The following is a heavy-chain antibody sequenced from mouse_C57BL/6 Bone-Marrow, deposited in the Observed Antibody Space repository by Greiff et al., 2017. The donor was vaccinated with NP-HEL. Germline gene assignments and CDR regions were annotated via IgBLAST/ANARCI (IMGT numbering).Heavy chain of an antibody. Sequence: QVQLKESGAELVKPGASVKISCKASGYAFSSYWMNWVKQRPGKGLEWIGQIYPGDGDTNYNGKFKGKATLTADKSSSTAYMQLSSLTSEDSAVYFGARGEYYGSSSLYFDVWGTGTTVTVSS. CDR1: GYAFSSYW. D-gene: IGHD1-1*01. CDR2: IYPGDGDT. J-gene: IGHJ1*03. CDR3: ARGEYYGSSSLYFDV. V-gene: IGHV1-80*01.